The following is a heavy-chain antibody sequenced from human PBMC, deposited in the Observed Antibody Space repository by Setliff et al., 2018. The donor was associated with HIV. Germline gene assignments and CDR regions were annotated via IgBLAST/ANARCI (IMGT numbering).Heavy chain of an antibody. CDR2: IYQSGTT. J-gene: IGHJ4*02. CDR3: ARRRSSGWYHYFDY. V-gene: IGHV4-34*01. D-gene: IGHD6-19*01. Sequence: SETLSLTCAVYGAPFNGYYWAWIRQSPAKGLEWIGEIYQSGTTYYNPALKSRVTISVDTSKNQFSLRLTSVTAADTAVYYCARRRSSGWYHYFDYWGQGTLVTVSS. CDR1: GAPFNGYY.